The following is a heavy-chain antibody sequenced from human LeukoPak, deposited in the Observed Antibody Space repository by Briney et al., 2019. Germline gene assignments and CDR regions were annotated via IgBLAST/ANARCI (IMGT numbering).Heavy chain of an antibody. V-gene: IGHV3-30*02. J-gene: IGHJ3*02. CDR3: AKKIGVVIIRGADAFDI. D-gene: IGHD3-3*01. CDR2: IRYDGSNK. CDR1: GFTFSSYG. Sequence: PGGSLRLSCAASGFTFSSYGMHWVRQAPGKGLEWVAFIRYDGSNKYYADSVKGRFTISRDNSKNTLYLQMNSLRAEDTAVYYCAKKIGVVIIRGADAFDIWGQGTMVTVSS.